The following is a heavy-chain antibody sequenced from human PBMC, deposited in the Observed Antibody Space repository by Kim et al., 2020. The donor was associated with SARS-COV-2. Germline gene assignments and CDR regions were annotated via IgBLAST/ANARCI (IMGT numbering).Heavy chain of an antibody. D-gene: IGHD3-10*01. Sequence: SRYLKDRVSMSLDTSKNQFSLNLSAVTAADTAVYYCARDGAVVRGVADYWGQGTLVTVSS. CDR3: ARDGAVVRGVADY. J-gene: IGHJ4*02. V-gene: IGHV4-4*07.